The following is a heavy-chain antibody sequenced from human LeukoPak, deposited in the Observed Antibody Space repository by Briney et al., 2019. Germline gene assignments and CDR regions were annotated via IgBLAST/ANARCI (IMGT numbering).Heavy chain of an antibody. Sequence: SETLSLTCTVSGGSISSYYWSWIRQPPGKGLEWIGYIYYSGSTNYNPSLKSRVTISVDTSKNQFSLKLSSVTAADTAVYYCARVRVDTATEGYYYYGMDVWGQGTTVTVSS. CDR1: GGSISSYY. CDR3: ARVRVDTATEGYYYYGMDV. CDR2: IYYSGST. J-gene: IGHJ6*02. D-gene: IGHD5-18*01. V-gene: IGHV4-59*01.